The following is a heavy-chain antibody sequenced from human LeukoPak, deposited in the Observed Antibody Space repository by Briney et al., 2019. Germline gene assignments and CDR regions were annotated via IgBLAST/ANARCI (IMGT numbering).Heavy chain of an antibody. CDR3: ARGTGTTAYFDY. CDR1: RFTFSDYY. V-gene: IGHV3-11*06. J-gene: IGHJ4*02. D-gene: IGHD1-1*01. Sequence: GGSLRLSSAASRFTFSDYYMSWVRQAPGKGLEWVSYISSSSSYTKYADSVKGRFTISRDNAKNSLYLQVSSLSAEDTAVYYCARGTGTTAYFDYWGQGTLVTVSS. CDR2: ISSSSSYT.